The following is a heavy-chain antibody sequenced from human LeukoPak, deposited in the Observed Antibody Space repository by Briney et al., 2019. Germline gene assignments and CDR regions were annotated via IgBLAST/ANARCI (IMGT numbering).Heavy chain of an antibody. CDR3: ARLGRVAAAGAYDYHSLDV. CDR2: IYTSGST. CDR1: GGSISSYY. V-gene: IGHV4-4*09. D-gene: IGHD6-19*01. Sequence: PSETLSLTCTVSGGSISSYYWSWIRQPPGKGLEWIGYIYTSGSTNYNPSLKSRVTISVDTSKNQFSLKLNSVAAADTALYYCARLGRVAAAGAYDYHSLDVWGQGTTVTVSS. J-gene: IGHJ6*02.